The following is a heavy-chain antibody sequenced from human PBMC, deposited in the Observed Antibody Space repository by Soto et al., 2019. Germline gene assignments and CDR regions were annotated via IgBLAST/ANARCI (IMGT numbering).Heavy chain of an antibody. CDR3: AKDFSSRPGVLSLYFDC. V-gene: IGHV3-30*18. J-gene: IGHJ4*02. Sequence: GGSLRLSCAASGFTFSSYGMHWVRQAPGKGLEWVAVISYDGSNKYYADSVKGRFTISRDNSKNTLYLQMNSLRAEDTAVYYCAKDFSSRPGVLSLYFDCWGQGTLVTVSS. D-gene: IGHD3-9*01. CDR2: ISYDGSNK. CDR1: GFTFSSYG.